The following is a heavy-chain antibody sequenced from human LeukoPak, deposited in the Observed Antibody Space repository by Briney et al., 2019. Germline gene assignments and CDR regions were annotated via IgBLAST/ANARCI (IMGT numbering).Heavy chain of an antibody. D-gene: IGHD6-19*01. CDR2: IYSDGST. J-gene: IGHJ3*01. V-gene: IGHV3-53*01. Sequence: QPGGSLRLSCAASGFTVSNNYMSWVRQAPGKGLEWVSIIYSDGSTYYADSVKGRFTISRDNSKNTLYLQMSFLGAEDTAVYYCARDPVAGDDAFDVWGQGTLVTVSS. CDR1: GFTVSNNY. CDR3: ARDPVAGDDAFDV.